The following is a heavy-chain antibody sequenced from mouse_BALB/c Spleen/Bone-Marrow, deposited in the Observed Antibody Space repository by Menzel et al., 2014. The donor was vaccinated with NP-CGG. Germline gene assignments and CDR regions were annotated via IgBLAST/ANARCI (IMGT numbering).Heavy chain of an antibody. Sequence: VQLQQPGAELLKPGASVKLSCTASGFNIEDTSVHCVKQRPEQGLEWIGRIDPAKGNTKYDPKFQGKATVTSDTSSNTAYLRLNSLTSEDTAVYYCAEGYDSWFAYRGQGTLVTVSA. V-gene: IGHV14-3*02. D-gene: IGHD2-2*01. CDR1: GFNIEDTS. CDR3: AEGYDSWFAY. J-gene: IGHJ3*01. CDR2: IDPAKGNT.